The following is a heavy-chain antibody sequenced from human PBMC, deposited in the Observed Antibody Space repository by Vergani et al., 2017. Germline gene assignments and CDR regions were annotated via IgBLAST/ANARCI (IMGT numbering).Heavy chain of an antibody. CDR3: ARDRRYCSSTSCYTGRDY. D-gene: IGHD2-2*02. CDR2: ISSSSSTI. CDR1: GFTFSRYS. V-gene: IGHV3-48*01. J-gene: IGHJ4*02. Sequence: EVQLVESGGGLVQPGGSLRLSCAASGFTFSRYSMNWVRQAPGKGLEWVSYISSSSSTIYYADSVKGRFTISRDNAKNSLYLQMNSRRAEDTAVYYCARDRRYCSSTSCYTGRDYWGQGTLVTVSS.